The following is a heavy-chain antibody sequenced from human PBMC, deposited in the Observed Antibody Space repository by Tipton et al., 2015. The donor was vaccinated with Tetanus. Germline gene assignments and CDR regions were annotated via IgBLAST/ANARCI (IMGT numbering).Heavy chain of an antibody. CDR3: ARDLYSSYDSSGYGCDY. D-gene: IGHD3-22*01. J-gene: IGHJ4*02. Sequence: SLRLSCAASGFTFSSYSMNWVRQAPGKGLEWVSYISSSSSTIYYADSVKGRFTISRDNAKNSLYLQMNSLRDEDTAVYYCARDLYSSYDSSGYGCDYWGQGALVTVTS. CDR1: GFTFSSYS. V-gene: IGHV3-48*02. CDR2: ISSSSSTI.